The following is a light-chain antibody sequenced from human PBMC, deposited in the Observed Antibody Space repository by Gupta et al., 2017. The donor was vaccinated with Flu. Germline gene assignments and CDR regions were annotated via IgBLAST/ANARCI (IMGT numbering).Light chain of an antibody. J-gene: IGLJ3*02. CDR2: TTN. CDR1: SGSVSTTYY. V-gene: IGLV8-61*01. Sequence: QTVVTQEPSLSVPPGGTLTLTCGLNSGSVSTTYYPSWYQQTPGQAPRTLIYTTNDRSSGVPDRFSGSILGNKAALTITGAQADDESDYYCMLYMGGGMWVFGGGTKVTVL. CDR3: MLYMGGGMWV.